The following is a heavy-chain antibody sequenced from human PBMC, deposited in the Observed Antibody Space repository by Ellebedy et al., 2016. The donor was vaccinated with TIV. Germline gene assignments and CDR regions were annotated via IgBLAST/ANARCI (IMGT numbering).Heavy chain of an antibody. CDR2: ISGSGGST. D-gene: IGHD3-22*01. V-gene: IGHV3-23*01. CDR3: AKGLFYDSSGPDDY. CDR1: GFTFSSYA. Sequence: GESLKISCAASGFTFSSYAMSWVRQAPGKGLEWVSAISGSGGSTYYADSVKGRFTISRDNSKNTLYLQMNSLRAEDTAVYYCAKGLFYDSSGPDDYWGQGTLVTVSS. J-gene: IGHJ4*02.